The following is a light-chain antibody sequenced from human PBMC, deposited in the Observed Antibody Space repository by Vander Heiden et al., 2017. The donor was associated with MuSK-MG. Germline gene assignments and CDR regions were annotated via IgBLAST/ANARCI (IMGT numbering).Light chain of an antibody. CDR1: SSNIGAGYD. Sequence: QSVLTQPPSVAGAPGQRVTISFTGRSSNIGAGYDVHWYQQLPGKAPKLLIYGNSNRPSGVPDRFSGSKSGTSASLAITGLQAEDEADYYCQSYDSSLSGSLVFGGGTKLTVL. V-gene: IGLV1-40*01. CDR2: GNS. J-gene: IGLJ3*02. CDR3: QSYDSSLSGSLV.